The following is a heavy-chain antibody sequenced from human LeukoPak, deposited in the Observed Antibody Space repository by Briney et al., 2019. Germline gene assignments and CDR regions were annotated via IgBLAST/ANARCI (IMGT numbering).Heavy chain of an antibody. CDR1: GPSFSTLW. CDR2: IKQEGSEK. V-gene: IGHV3-7*01. J-gene: IGHJ4*02. D-gene: IGHD3-22*01. CDR3: AHYYDSSGYYGGTY. Sequence: GGSLRPAWAASGPSFSTLWMSWDRRAPGRVREWVANIKQEGSEKYYVDPVKGSFTISRDNAKNSLYLQMNSLRAEDTAMYYCAHYYDSSGYYGGTYWGQGTLVTVSS.